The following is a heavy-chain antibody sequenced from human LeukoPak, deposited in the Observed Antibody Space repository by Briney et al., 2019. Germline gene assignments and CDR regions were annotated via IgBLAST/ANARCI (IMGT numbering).Heavy chain of an antibody. Sequence: PSETLSLTCAVYGGSFSGYYWSWIRQPPGKGLEWIGEINHSGSTNYNPSLKSRVTISVDTSKNQFSLKLSSVTAADTAVYYCATNLAGKYYYYYYYMDVWGKGTTVTVSS. CDR2: INHSGST. V-gene: IGHV4-34*01. D-gene: IGHD6-19*01. CDR3: ATNLAGKYYYYYYYMDV. J-gene: IGHJ6*03. CDR1: GGSFSGYY.